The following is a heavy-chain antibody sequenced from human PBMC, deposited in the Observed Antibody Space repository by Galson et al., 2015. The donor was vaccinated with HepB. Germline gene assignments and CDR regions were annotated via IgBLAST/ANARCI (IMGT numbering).Heavy chain of an antibody. J-gene: IGHJ4*02. CDR1: GFTFSSYA. V-gene: IGHV3-30*04. D-gene: IGHD5-12*01. CDR2: ISYDGSNK. CDR3: ARAGPTYSGYDFSLAC. Sequence: SLRLSCAASGFTFSSYAMHWVRQAPGKGLEWVAVISYDGSNKYYADSVKGRFTISRDNSKNTLYLQMNSLRAGDTAVYYCARAGPTYSGYDFSLACWGQGTLVTVSS.